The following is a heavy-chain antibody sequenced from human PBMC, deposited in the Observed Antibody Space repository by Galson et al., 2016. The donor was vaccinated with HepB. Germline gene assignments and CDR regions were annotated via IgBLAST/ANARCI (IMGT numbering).Heavy chain of an antibody. CDR3: ARLTLPPRGAYYGMDV. Sequence: SETLSLTCTVSGGSINSSNHYWGWIRQPPGKGLEWIGHLSTTGNTTYNPSLKSRVTMSVDTSKNQFSLKLSSVTAADTAVYYCARLTLPPRGAYYGMDVWGKGTTVTVSS. CDR2: LSTTGNT. CDR1: GGSINSSNHY. D-gene: IGHD3-10*01. J-gene: IGHJ6*04. V-gene: IGHV4-61*05.